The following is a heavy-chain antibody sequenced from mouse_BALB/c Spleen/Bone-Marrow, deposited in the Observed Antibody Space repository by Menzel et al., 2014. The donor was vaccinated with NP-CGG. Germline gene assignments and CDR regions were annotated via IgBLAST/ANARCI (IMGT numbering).Heavy chain of an antibody. J-gene: IGHJ4*01. CDR3: TRPGYYYGSGPYAMGY. CDR2: IYPSDSYT. V-gene: IGHV1-69*02. CDR1: GYTFTSYW. Sequence: QVQLQQPGAELVRPGASVKLSCKTSGYTFTSYWINWVKQRPGQGLEWIGNIYPSDSYTTYNQKFKDKATLTVDKSSSTAYTQLSSPTSEDSAVYYCTRPGYYYGSGPYAMGYWGQGTSVTVSS. D-gene: IGHD1-1*01.